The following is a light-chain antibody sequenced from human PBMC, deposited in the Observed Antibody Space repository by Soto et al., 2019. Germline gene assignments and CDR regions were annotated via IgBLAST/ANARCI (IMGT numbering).Light chain of an antibody. CDR3: QQYKSYPLT. J-gene: IGKJ4*01. CDR1: QSISSW. Sequence: DIQMTQSPSTLSASAGDRVTITCRASQSISSWLAWYQQKPGKAPKLLIHEASSLESGVPSRFSGSGSETEFTLTISSLQPDDFATYYCQQYKSYPLTFGGGTKVEIK. V-gene: IGKV1-5*03. CDR2: EAS.